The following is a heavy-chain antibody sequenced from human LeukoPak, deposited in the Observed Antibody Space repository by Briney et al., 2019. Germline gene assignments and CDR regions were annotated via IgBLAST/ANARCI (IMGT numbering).Heavy chain of an antibody. V-gene: IGHV3-9*01. CDR1: GFTFDDYA. J-gene: IGHJ6*03. CDR3: AKDIGYGDFDYYMDV. Sequence: PGGSLRLSCAASGFTFDDYAMHWVRQAPGKGLEWVSGISWNNGSIGYADSVKGRFTISRDNAKNSLYLQMNSLRAEDTALYYCAKDIGYGDFDYYMDVWGKGTTVTVSS. D-gene: IGHD2-21*01. CDR2: ISWNNGSI.